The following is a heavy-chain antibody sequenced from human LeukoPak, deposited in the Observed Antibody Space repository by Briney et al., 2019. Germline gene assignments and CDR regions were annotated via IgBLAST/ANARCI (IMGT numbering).Heavy chain of an antibody. V-gene: IGHV4-39*01. D-gene: IGHD6-13*01. CDR1: GGSISSSSYY. J-gene: IGHJ4*02. CDR3: AIGYSSSWYYFDY. Sequence: SETLSLTCTVSGGSISSSSYYWGWIRQPPGQGLEWIGCIYYSGSTYYNPSLKSRVTITVNTSKNQFSLKLSSVTAADTAVYYCAIGYSSSWYYFDYWGQGTLVTVSS. CDR2: IYYSGST.